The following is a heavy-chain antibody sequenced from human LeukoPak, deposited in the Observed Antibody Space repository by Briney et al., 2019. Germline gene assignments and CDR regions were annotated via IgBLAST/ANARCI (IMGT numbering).Heavy chain of an antibody. Sequence: PGGSPRLSCAASGFTFSGSAMHWVRQASGKGLEWVGRIRSKANSYATAYAASVTGGFTISRDDSKNTAYLQMNSLKTEDTAVYYCIRYRMLTGNDYNWGQGTLVTVSS. CDR2: IRSKANSYAT. D-gene: IGHD4/OR15-4a*01. V-gene: IGHV3-73*01. CDR3: IRYRMLTGNDYN. J-gene: IGHJ4*02. CDR1: GFTFSGSA.